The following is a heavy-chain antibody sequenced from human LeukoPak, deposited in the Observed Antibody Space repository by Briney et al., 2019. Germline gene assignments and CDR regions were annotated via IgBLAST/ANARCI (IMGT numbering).Heavy chain of an antibody. J-gene: IGHJ4*02. CDR3: ARDPDPGGLDY. CDR2: LSQRGGT. CDR1: GYSISNDYY. D-gene: IGHD3-16*01. Sequence: SETLSLTCTVSGYSISNDYYWVWIRQPPGKGLEWIGSLSQRGGTYYNPSLRSRVTILVDTSKNQFSLKLTSVTAADTAVYYCARDPDPGGLDYWGQGTLVTVSS. V-gene: IGHV4-38-2*02.